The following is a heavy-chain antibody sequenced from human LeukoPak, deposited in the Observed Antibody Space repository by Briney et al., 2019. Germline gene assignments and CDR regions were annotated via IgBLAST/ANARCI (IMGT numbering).Heavy chain of an antibody. CDR2: INPNSGGT. CDR1: GYTFTGYY. CDR3: ARDSDSSSWYGRRYYFDY. J-gene: IGHJ4*02. Sequence: ASVKVSCKASGYTFTGYYMHWVRQAPGQGLEWMGWINPNSGGTNYAQKFQGRVTMTRDTSISTAYMELSRLRSDDTAVYYCARDSDSSSWYGRRYYFDYWCQGTLVTVSS. V-gene: IGHV1-2*02. D-gene: IGHD6-13*01.